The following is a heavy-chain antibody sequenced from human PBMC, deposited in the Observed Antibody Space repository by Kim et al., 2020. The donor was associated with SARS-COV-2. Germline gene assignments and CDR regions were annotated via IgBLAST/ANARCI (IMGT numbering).Heavy chain of an antibody. D-gene: IGHD3-3*01. CDR2: IYYSGST. J-gene: IGHJ2*01. Sequence: SETLSLTCPVSGGSISSYYWSWIRQPPGKGLEWIGYIYYSGSTNYNPSLKSRVTISVATSKNQFSLKLSSVTAADTAVYYCARDHREWLQYTANWYFDLWGRGTMVTVSS. CDR1: GGSISSYY. CDR3: ARDHREWLQYTANWYFDL. V-gene: IGHV4-59*01.